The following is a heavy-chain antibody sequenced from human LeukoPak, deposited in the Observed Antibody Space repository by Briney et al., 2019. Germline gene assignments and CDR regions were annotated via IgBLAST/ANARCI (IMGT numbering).Heavy chain of an antibody. CDR3: AKDVTDQLLLYFQH. Sequence: GRSLRLSCAASGFTFDDYAMHWVRQAPGKGLEWVSGISWNSGSIGYADSVKGRFTISRDNAKNSLYLQMNSLRAEDTALYYCAKDVTDQLLLYFQHWGQGTLVTVSS. V-gene: IGHV3-9*01. J-gene: IGHJ1*01. CDR2: ISWNSGSI. CDR1: GFTFDDYA. D-gene: IGHD2-2*01.